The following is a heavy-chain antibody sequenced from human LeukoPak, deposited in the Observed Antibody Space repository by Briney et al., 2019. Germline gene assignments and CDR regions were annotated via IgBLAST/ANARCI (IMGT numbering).Heavy chain of an antibody. J-gene: IGHJ6*03. Sequence: PSETLSLTCTVSGGSISSYYWSWIRQPPGKGLEWIGYIYYSGSTNCNPSLKSRVTISVDTSKNQFSLKLSSVTAADTAVYYCARQYYYYYMDGWGKGTTVTVSS. CDR1: GGSISSYY. CDR3: ARQYYYYYMDG. CDR2: IYYSGST. V-gene: IGHV4-59*08.